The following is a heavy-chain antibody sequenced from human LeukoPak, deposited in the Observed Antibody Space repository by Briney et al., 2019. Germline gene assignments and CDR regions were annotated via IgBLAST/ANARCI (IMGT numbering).Heavy chain of an antibody. CDR1: GGSISSGDYY. CDR3: XXVLXVGYLWFGSHNMYGMDV. J-gene: IGHJ6*02. Sequence: PSQTLSLTCTVSGGSISSGDYYWSWIRQPPGKGLEWIGYIYYSGSTYYNPSLKSRVTISVDTSKNQFSLKLSSVTAADTPVYYCXXVLXVGYLWFGSHNMYGMDVWGQGTTVTVSS. CDR2: IYYSGST. D-gene: IGHD3-10*01. V-gene: IGHV4-30-4*01.